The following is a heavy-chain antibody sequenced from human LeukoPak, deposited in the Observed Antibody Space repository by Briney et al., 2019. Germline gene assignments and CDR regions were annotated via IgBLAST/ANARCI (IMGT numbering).Heavy chain of an antibody. J-gene: IGHJ2*01. CDR3: ARDPPRKREYSSSPIGYWYFDL. D-gene: IGHD6-6*01. CDR2: ISSSGNSR. CDR1: GFILSNYR. Sequence: GGSLRLSCAASGFILSNYRMNWVRQAPGKGLEWVSYISSSGNSREYADSVKGRFTISRDNAKNSLYLQMNSLRAEDTAVYYCARDPPRKREYSSSPIGYWYFDLWGRGTLVTVSS. V-gene: IGHV3-21*01.